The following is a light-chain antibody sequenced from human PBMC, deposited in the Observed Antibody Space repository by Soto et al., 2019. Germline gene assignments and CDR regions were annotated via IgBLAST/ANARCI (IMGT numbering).Light chain of an antibody. CDR2: DAS. CDR3: QQYDNVPFT. V-gene: IGKV1-33*01. CDR1: QDINKY. Sequence: DTQLTQSPSSLSASVGDRVTITCQASQDINKYLNWYQQRPGKAPRLLIDDASNLETGVPSRFSGSGSGTHFTLTISSLQPEDIATYYCQQYDNVPFTFGPGTKVDIK. J-gene: IGKJ3*01.